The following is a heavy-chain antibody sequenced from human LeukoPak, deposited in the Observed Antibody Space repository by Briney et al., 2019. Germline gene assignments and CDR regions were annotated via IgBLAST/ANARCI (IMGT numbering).Heavy chain of an antibody. CDR2: IYYSGST. D-gene: IGHD3-3*01. CDR3: ARESTRITIFGVVIPDAFDI. J-gene: IGHJ3*02. V-gene: IGHV4-59*01. Sequence: PSETLSLTCTVSGGSISSYYWSWIRQPPGKGLEWIGYIYYSGSTNYNPSLKSRVTISVDTSKNLFSLKLSSVTAADTAVYYCARESTRITIFGVVIPDAFDIWGQGTMVTVSS. CDR1: GGSISSYY.